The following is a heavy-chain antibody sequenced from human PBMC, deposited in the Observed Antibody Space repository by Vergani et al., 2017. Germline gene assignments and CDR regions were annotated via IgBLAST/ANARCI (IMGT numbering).Heavy chain of an antibody. CDR3: ARVNTETNGHLYFWYYMDV. CDR1: GGSFTSYH. Sequence: QVQLQQWGGGLLKPSETLSLTCVVNGGSFTSYHWTWIRQSPGEGLEWVGVIDHTGRPDYNPSLKSRLTMSVDKSRSQFSLTLNSVTATDTAIYFCARVNTETNGHLYFWYYMDVWDEGTAVTVS. J-gene: IGHJ6*03. D-gene: IGHD4-11*01. V-gene: IGHV4-34*01. CDR2: IDHTGRP.